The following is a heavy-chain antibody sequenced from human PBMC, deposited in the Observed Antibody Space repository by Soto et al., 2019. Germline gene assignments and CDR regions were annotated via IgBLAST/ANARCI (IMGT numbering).Heavy chain of an antibody. J-gene: IGHJ6*02. CDR2: IWYDGSNK. Sequence: QVQLVEAGGGVVQPGRSLRLSCAASGFTFSSYGMHWVRQAPGKGLEWVAVIWYDGSNKYYADSVKGRFTISRDNSKNTLYLQRNSLGAEATAVYYCARGSGSYASYYYYGMDVWGQGTTVPVSS. D-gene: IGHD3-10*01. V-gene: IGHV3-33*01. CDR3: ARGSGSYASYYYYGMDV. CDR1: GFTFSSYG.